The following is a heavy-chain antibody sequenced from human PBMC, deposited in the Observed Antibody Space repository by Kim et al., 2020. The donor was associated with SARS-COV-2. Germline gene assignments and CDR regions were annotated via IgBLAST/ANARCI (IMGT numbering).Heavy chain of an antibody. CDR3: AKGMVRGPIDY. CDR1: GFTFSSYG. CDR2: ISYDGSNK. D-gene: IGHD3-10*01. Sequence: GGSLRLSCAASGFTFSSYGMHWVRQAPGKGLEWVAVISYDGSNKYYADSVKGRFTISRDNSKNTLYLQMNSLRAEDTAVYYCAKGMVRGPIDYWGQGTLVTVSS. V-gene: IGHV3-30*18. J-gene: IGHJ4*02.